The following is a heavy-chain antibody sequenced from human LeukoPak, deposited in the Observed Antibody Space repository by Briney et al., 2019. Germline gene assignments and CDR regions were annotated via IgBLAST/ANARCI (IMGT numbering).Heavy chain of an antibody. J-gene: IGHJ4*02. Sequence: HAGGSLRLSCAASGFTLSRYWMSWVRQAPGKGLEWVANINEDGGERHYVDTVKGRFTISRDNAKNSLYLQMNSLRAEDTAVYYCARGGNLENWGRGTLVTVSS. V-gene: IGHV3-7*01. CDR2: INEDGGER. D-gene: IGHD1-14*01. CDR3: ARGGNLEN. CDR1: GFTLSRYW.